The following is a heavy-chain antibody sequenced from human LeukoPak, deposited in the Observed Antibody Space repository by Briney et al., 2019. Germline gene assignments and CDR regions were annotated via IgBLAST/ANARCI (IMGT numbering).Heavy chain of an antibody. CDR3: ARGGSYYKRFDY. CDR1: GGTFSSYA. V-gene: IGHV1-69*05. CDR2: IIPIFGTA. Sequence: AASVKVSCKASGGTFSSYAISWVRQAPGQGLEWMGGIIPIFGTANYAQKFQSRVTITTDESTSTAYMELSSLRSEDTAVYYCARGGSYYKRFDYWGQGTLVTVSS. D-gene: IGHD1-26*01. J-gene: IGHJ4*02.